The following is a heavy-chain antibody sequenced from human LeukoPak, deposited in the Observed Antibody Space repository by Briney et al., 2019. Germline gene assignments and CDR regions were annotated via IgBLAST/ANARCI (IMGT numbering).Heavy chain of an antibody. V-gene: IGHV4-31*03. D-gene: IGHD1-26*01. J-gene: IGHJ5*02. CDR3: ARDSGNNWFDP. Sequence: SETLSLTCTVSGGSISSGGYYWSWIRQHPGKGLEWIGYIYYSGSTYYNPSLKSRVTISVDTSKNQFSLKLSSVTAADTAVYYRARDSGNNWFDPWGQGTLATVSS. CDR2: IYYSGST. CDR1: GGSISSGGYY.